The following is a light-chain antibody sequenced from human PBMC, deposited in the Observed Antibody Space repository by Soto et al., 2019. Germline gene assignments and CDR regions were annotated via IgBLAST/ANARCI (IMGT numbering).Light chain of an antibody. CDR1: SSDIGTYDY. CDR2: EVS. J-gene: IGLJ2*01. Sequence: ALTQPPSASGSPGQSVTISCTGTSSDIGTYDYVSWYQHLPDKAPKLIIFEVSNRPSGVSNRFSGSKSGNTASLTISGLQAEDEAEYYCSSYSGSSINTVVFGGGTKLTVL. V-gene: IGLV2-14*01. CDR3: SSYSGSSINTVV.